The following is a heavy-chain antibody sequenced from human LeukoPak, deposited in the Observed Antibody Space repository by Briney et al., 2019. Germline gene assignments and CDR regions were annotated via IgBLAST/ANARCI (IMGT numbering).Heavy chain of an antibody. Sequence: ASVTVSCKASGYTFTGYYMHWVRQAPGQGLEWMGWINPNSGGTNYAQKFQGRVTMTRDTSISTAYMELSRLRSDDTAVYYCARPYSSGWYELIYYFDYWGQGTLVTVSS. CDR1: GYTFTGYY. V-gene: IGHV1-2*02. CDR2: INPNSGGT. CDR3: ARPYSSGWYELIYYFDY. J-gene: IGHJ4*02. D-gene: IGHD6-19*01.